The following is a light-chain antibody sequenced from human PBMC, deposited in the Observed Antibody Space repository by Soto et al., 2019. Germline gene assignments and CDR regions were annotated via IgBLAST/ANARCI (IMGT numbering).Light chain of an antibody. Sequence: SYELTQPPSVSVAPGKTARITCGGNNIGSESVHWYQQKPGQAPVLVIYYDSARPSGIPERFSGSTSGNTATLSISRVEAGDEADYYCQVWDGSSDQQVFGGGTKVTVL. CDR3: QVWDGSSDQQV. V-gene: IGLV3-21*04. CDR2: YDS. J-gene: IGLJ3*02. CDR1: NIGSES.